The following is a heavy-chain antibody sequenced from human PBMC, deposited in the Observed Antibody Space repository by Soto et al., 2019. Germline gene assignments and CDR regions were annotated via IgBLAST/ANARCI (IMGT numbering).Heavy chain of an antibody. Sequence: SETLSLTCTVSGGSVSSGSYYWSWIRQPPGKGLEWMGYIYYSGSTNYNPSLKSRVTISVDTSKNQFSLKLSSVTAADTAVYYCARALYGGIDYWGQGTLVTVSS. CDR2: IYYSGST. D-gene: IGHD3-16*01. J-gene: IGHJ4*02. V-gene: IGHV4-61*01. CDR1: GGSVSSGSYY. CDR3: ARALYGGIDY.